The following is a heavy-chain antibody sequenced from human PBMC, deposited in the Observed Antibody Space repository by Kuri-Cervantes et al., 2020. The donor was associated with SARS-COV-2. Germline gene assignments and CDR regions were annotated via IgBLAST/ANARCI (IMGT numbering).Heavy chain of an antibody. Sequence: SETLSLTCTVSGGSIGSYYWSWIRQPAGKGLEWIGEINHSGSTNYNPSLKSRVTISVDTSKNQFSLKLSSVTAEDTAVYYCARDGDTAMVIGYWGQGTLVTVSS. V-gene: IGHV4-34*01. CDR3: ARDGDTAMVIGY. J-gene: IGHJ4*02. D-gene: IGHD5-18*01. CDR1: GGSIGSYY. CDR2: INHSGST.